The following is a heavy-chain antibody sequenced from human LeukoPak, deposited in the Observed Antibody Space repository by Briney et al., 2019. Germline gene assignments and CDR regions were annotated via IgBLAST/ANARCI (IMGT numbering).Heavy chain of an antibody. Sequence: GGSLRLSCAASGFTFSSYGMHWVRQAPGKGLEWVAVVWYDGSNKYYADSVKGRFTISRDNSKNTLYLQVNSLRAEDTAVYYCAKGGKWDVTPFDYRGQGTLVTVSS. J-gene: IGHJ4*02. CDR3: AKGGKWDVTPFDY. V-gene: IGHV3-33*06. D-gene: IGHD1-26*01. CDR2: VWYDGSNK. CDR1: GFTFSSYG.